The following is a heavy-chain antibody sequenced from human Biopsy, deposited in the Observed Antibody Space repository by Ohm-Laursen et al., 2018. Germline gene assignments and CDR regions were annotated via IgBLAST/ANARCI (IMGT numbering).Heavy chain of an antibody. CDR3: ARDRGGARYGMDV. V-gene: IGHV3-9*01. CDR2: IRRNSAII. J-gene: IGHJ6*02. CDR1: GFTFDDYG. Sequence: SSLRPSCTASGFTFDDYGMHWVRQPPGKGLEWVSGIRRNSAIIDYADSVRGRFTISRDNARRFLFLQMNNLKSEDTASYYCARDRGGARYGMDVWGRGTTVTVSS. D-gene: IGHD1-26*01.